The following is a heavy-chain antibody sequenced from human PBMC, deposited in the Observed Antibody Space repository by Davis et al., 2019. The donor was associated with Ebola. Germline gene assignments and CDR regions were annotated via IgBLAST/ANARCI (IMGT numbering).Heavy chain of an antibody. D-gene: IGHD6-19*01. CDR3: AKDGPGIAVAGDFDY. CDR2: ISGSGGST. Sequence: GESLKISCAASGFTFSSYAMSWVRQAPGKGLEWVSAISGSGGSTYYADSVKGRFTISRDNSKNTLYLQMNSLRAEDTAVYYCAKDGPGIAVAGDFDYWGQGTLVTVSS. V-gene: IGHV3-23*01. CDR1: GFTFSSYA. J-gene: IGHJ4*02.